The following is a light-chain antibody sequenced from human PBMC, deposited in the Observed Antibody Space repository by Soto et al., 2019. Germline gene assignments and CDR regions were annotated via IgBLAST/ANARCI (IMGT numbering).Light chain of an antibody. CDR2: EVS. J-gene: IGLJ2*01. CDR3: SAYAGSSAPVL. V-gene: IGLV2-14*01. CDR1: TSDFGGSKY. Sequence: QSALTQPASVSGSPGQSFTISCTGATSDFGGSKYVSWYQHHPGKAPKLMIYEVSNRPSGVSNRFSGSKSGNTASLTISGLQAGDEAAYYCSAYAGSSAPVLFGGGTKLTVL.